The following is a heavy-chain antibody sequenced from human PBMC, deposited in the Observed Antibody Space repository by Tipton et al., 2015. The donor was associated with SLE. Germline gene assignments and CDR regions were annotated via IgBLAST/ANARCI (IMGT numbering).Heavy chain of an antibody. CDR2: IYYSGST. CDR1: GGSIRSNY. CDR3: ARQGGMTGTTFPFDI. V-gene: IGHV4-59*01. Sequence: TLSLTCTVSGGSIRSNYWSWIRQPPGKGLEWIGYIYYSGSTDYNPSLKSRVTLSVDTSKNQFSLKLSSVTAADTAVYYCARQGGMTGTTFPFDIWGQGTMVTVSS. D-gene: IGHD1-7*01. J-gene: IGHJ3*02.